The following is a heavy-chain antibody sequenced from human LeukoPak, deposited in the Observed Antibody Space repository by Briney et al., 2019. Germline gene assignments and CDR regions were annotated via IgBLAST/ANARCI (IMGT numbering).Heavy chain of an antibody. V-gene: IGHV3-33*01. CDR3: ATRGIVVVTATQH. CDR1: GFTFSSYG. J-gene: IGHJ1*01. D-gene: IGHD2-21*02. CDR2: IWYDGSNN. Sequence: GGSLRLSCAASGFTFSSYGMHWVRQAPGKGLEWVAVIWYDGSNNYYADSVKGRFTISRDNSKNTLYLQMNSLRAEDTAVYYCATRGIVVVTATQHWGQGTLVTVSS.